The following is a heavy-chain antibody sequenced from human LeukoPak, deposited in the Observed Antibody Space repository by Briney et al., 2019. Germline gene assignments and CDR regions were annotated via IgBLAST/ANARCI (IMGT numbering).Heavy chain of an antibody. Sequence: PGGSLRLSCAASGFTFDDYTMHWVRQAPGKGLEWVSLISWDGGSTYYADSVKGRFTISRDNSENSLYLQMNSLRTEDTALYYCAKDMSGRGDYYYYYYMDVWGKGTTVTVSS. CDR1: GFTFDDYT. CDR3: AKDMSGRGDYYYYYYMDV. D-gene: IGHD5-24*01. CDR2: ISWDGGST. V-gene: IGHV3-43*01. J-gene: IGHJ6*03.